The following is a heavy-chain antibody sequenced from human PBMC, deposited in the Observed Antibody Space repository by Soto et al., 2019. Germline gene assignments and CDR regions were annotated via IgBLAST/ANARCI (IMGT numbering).Heavy chain of an antibody. V-gene: IGHV3-74*01. D-gene: IGHD2-21*02. CDR1: GFSITINW. CDR3: GTVFEY. CDR2: IDSAGSGT. Sequence: EVQLVESGGHLVQPGGSLRLSCEVSGFSITINWMHWVRQVPGKGLVWVARIDSAGSGTSYADSVKGRFTISRDVAQTAVYLQMTRRRAEGTAVYYCGTVFEYWGQGTPVTVSS. J-gene: IGHJ4*02.